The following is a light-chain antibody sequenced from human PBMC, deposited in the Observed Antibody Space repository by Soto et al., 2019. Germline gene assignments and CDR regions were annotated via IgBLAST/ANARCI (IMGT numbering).Light chain of an antibody. CDR1: QSVSSNN. CDR2: GAY. J-gene: IGKJ3*01. CDR3: QQYGRSPYT. Sequence: EIVLTQSPGTLSLSPGERATLSCRASQSVSSNNLAWYQQRPGQAPRVVIYGAYTRATGIPERFSGRGSGTDFTLTISRLEPEDFAVYYCQQYGRSPYTFGPGTKVDIK. V-gene: IGKV3-20*01.